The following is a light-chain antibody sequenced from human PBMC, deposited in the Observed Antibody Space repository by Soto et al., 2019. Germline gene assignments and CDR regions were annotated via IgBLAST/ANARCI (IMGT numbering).Light chain of an antibody. CDR3: QQYGSSPPLT. J-gene: IGKJ4*01. CDR2: GAS. CDR1: QSVSSSY. V-gene: IGKV3-20*01. Sequence: EIVLTQSPGTLSSSPGERATLSCRASQSVSSSYLAWYQQKPGQPPRLLIYGASSRATGIPDRFSGSGSGKDFTLTISRLEPEDFAVYYCQQYGSSPPLTFGGGTKVEIK.